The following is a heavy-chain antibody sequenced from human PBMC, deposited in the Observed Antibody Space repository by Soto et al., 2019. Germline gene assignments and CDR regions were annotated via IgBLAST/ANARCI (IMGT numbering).Heavy chain of an antibody. CDR3: ASNDAMDV. Sequence: QVQLVESGGGVVQPGRSLRLSCAASGFTFSSYAMHWVRQAPGKGLEWVAVISYDGSNKYYADSVKGRFTISRANSKSTLYLQMNRLRAEDTAVYSCASNDAMDVWSQGTTVTASS. J-gene: IGHJ6*02. CDR1: GFTFSSYA. V-gene: IGHV3-30-3*01. CDR2: ISYDGSNK.